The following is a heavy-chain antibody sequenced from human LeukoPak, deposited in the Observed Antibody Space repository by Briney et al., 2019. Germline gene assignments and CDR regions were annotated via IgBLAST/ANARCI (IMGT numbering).Heavy chain of an antibody. J-gene: IGHJ3*02. D-gene: IGHD3-22*01. CDR3: ARVMALWHYDSSGGAFDI. V-gene: IGHV3-66*01. CDR2: IYSGGST. Sequence: GGSLRLSCAASGFTFSSYAMSWVRQAPGKGLEWVSVIYSGGSTYYADSVKGRFTISRDNSKNTLYLQMNSLRAEDTAVYYCARVMALWHYDSSGGAFDIWGQGTMVTVSS. CDR1: GFTFSSYA.